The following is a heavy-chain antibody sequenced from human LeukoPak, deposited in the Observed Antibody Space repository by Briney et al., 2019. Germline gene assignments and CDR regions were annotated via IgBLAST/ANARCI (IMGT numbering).Heavy chain of an antibody. CDR1: GFTFSSYD. J-gene: IGHJ4*02. Sequence: PGGSLRLSCAASGFTFSSYDMTWVRQAPGRGLEWVSSIRPSGDNTYYGDSVKGRFTISRDNSKNTVYLQMNNMRVDDTAVYYCAKDEEYDILTGPEFDCWGQGTLVTVSS. V-gene: IGHV3-23*01. D-gene: IGHD3-9*01. CDR2: IRPSGDNT. CDR3: AKDEEYDILTGPEFDC.